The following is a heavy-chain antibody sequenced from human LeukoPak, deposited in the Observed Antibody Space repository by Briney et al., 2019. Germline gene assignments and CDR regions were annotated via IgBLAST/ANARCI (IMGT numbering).Heavy chain of an antibody. CDR1: GGSFSGYY. D-gene: IGHD6-13*01. Sequence: SETLSLTCAVYGGSFSGYYWSWIRQPPGKGLEWIGEINHSGSTNYNPSLKSRVTISVDTSKNQFSLKLSSVTAADTAVYYCARISSSNWYNERGAFDVWGQGTMVTVSS. CDR2: INHSGST. J-gene: IGHJ3*01. CDR3: ARISSSNWYNERGAFDV. V-gene: IGHV4-34*01.